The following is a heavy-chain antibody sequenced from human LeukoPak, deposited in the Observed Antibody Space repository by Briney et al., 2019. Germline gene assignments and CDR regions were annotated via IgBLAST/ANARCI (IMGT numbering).Heavy chain of an antibody. CDR2: INSDGSST. D-gene: IGHD2-21*02. CDR3: ARSTASGNFDY. Sequence: PGGSLRLSCAAAGFTFSSYWMHWVRQAPGKGLGWVSRINSDGSSTSYADSVKGRFTISRDNDKNTLYLQMNSLRAEDTAVYYCARSTASGNFDYWGQGTLVTVSS. V-gene: IGHV3-74*01. J-gene: IGHJ4*02. CDR1: GFTFSSYW.